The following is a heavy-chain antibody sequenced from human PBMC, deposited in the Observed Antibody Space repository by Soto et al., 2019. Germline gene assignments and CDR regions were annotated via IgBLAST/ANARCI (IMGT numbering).Heavy chain of an antibody. D-gene: IGHD3-16*01. Sequence: QVQLVQSGTEVKKPGASVKVSCKTSGYTFTNHGINWVRQAPGQGLEWMGWINPYTANTNYAQKLQGRVTMTTDPSTTTAYMDLRSLTSDYTAVYYCARDRVAGIWGDAFDIWGQGTVVTVSS. J-gene: IGHJ3*02. CDR1: GYTFTNHG. V-gene: IGHV1-18*04. CDR2: INPYTANT. CDR3: ARDRVAGIWGDAFDI.